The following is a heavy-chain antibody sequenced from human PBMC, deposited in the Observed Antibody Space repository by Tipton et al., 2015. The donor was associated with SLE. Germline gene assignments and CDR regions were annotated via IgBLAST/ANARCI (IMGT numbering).Heavy chain of an antibody. J-gene: IGHJ4*02. CDR2: ISGGGGST. CDR1: GFTFSSYA. CDR3: ARGDYVGYYLDY. D-gene: IGHD3-10*02. V-gene: IGHV3-23*01. Sequence: SLRLSCATSGFTFSSYALSWVRRAPGKGLDWVSAISGGGGSTYYADFVQGRFTISRDNAKNTLYLLLNSLRAEDTAVYYCARGDYVGYYLDYWGQGTLVTVSA.